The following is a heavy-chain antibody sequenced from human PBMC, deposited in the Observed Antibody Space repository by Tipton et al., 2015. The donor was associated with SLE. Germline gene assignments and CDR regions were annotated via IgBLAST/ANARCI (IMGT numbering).Heavy chain of an antibody. CDR3: ARLRLGELPLPHWFDP. CDR2: IYYYSGIT. V-gene: IGHV4-59*12. CDR1: GDSISNYC. D-gene: IGHD3-16*01. J-gene: IGHJ5*02. Sequence: GLVKPSETLSLTCTVSGDSISNYCWNWIRQSPGKGLEWIGYIYYYSGITNFNPSLKSRVTMSLDTSKNQFSLKLVSVTAADTAVYYCARLRLGELPLPHWFDPWGQGTLVTVSS.